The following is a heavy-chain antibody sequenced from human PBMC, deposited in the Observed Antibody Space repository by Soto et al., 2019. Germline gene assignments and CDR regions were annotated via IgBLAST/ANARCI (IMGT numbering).Heavy chain of an antibody. CDR2: IYPGDSDT. CDR1: GYSFTSYL. V-gene: IGHV5-51*01. J-gene: IGHJ6*02. CDR3: EIDPARYDFWSGYPARRTTPSDGMDV. Sequence: GESLKISFKGSGYSFTSYLIGWVRQMPVKGLEWMGIIYPGDSDTRYSPSFQGQVTISADKSISTAYLQWSSLKASDTAMYYCEIDPARYDFWSGYPARRTTPSDGMDVCGQRTTVAVSS. D-gene: IGHD3-3*01.